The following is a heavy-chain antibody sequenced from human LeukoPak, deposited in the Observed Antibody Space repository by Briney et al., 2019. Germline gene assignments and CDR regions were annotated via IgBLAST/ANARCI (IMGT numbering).Heavy chain of an antibody. CDR1: XYTFTSYG. V-gene: IGHV1-18*01. Sequence: GASVXXXXXXXXYTFTSYGXSWVRQAPGQGVEWMGWISCYNGNTNYAKKLKGRVTMTTDTSKRTAYMEVRRLRSDDTAVYYCARDPSLSSSGGYWGQGTLVTVSS. D-gene: IGHD6-6*01. CDR2: ISCYNGNT. CDR3: ARDPSLSSSGGY. J-gene: IGHJ4*02.